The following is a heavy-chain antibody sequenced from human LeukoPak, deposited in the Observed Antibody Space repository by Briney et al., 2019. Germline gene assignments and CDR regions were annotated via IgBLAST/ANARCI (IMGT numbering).Heavy chain of an antibody. CDR1: GGSISSYY. J-gene: IGHJ4*02. V-gene: IGHV4-59*12. CDR2: IYYSGST. Sequence: SETLSLTCTVSGGSISSYYWSWIRQPPGKGLEWIGYIYYSGSTNYNPSLKSRVTISVDTSKNQFSLKLSSVTAADTAVYYCARDLGAAAAGIDYWGQGTLVTVSS. CDR3: ARDLGAAAAGIDY. D-gene: IGHD6-13*01.